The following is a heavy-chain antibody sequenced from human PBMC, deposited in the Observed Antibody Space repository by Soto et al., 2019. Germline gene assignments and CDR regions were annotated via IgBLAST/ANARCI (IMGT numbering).Heavy chain of an antibody. V-gene: IGHV4-31*03. CDR2: IYYSGST. D-gene: IGHD6-13*01. Sequence: QVQLQESGPGLVKPSQTLSLTCTVSGGSISSGGYYWSWIRQHPGKGLEWIGYIYYSGSTYYNPSLTRRVTISVDTAKNQFALKLSSVTAADTAVYYCARDYGPLSYSSSWYRFDPWGQGTLVTVSS. J-gene: IGHJ5*02. CDR3: ARDYGPLSYSSSWYRFDP. CDR1: GGSISSGGYY.